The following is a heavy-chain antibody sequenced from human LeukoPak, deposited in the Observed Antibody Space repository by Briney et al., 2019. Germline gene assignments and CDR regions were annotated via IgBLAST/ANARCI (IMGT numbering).Heavy chain of an antibody. V-gene: IGHV3-30-3*01. CDR3: ARDKGAVAGTDGMDV. D-gene: IGHD6-19*01. J-gene: IGHJ6*02. CDR1: GFTFSSYA. Sequence: AGGSLRLSCAASGFTFSSYAMHWVRQAPGKGLEWVAVISYDGSNKYYADSVKGRFTISRDNSKNTLYLQMNSLRAEDTAVYYCARDKGAVAGTDGMDVWGQGTTVTVSS. CDR2: ISYDGSNK.